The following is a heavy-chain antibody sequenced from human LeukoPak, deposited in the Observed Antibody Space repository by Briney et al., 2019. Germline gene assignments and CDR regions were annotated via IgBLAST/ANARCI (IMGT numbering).Heavy chain of an antibody. CDR2: IYSGGST. J-gene: IGHJ3*02. Sequence: PGGSLRLSCAASGFTVSSNYMSWVRQAPGKGLEWVSVIYSGGSTYYADSVKGRFTISRDNSKNTLYLQMNSLRAEDTAVYYCAVDCSSPSCYGQSAFDIWGQGTMVTVSS. V-gene: IGHV3-66*01. D-gene: IGHD2-2*01. CDR1: GFTVSSNY. CDR3: AVDCSSPSCYGQSAFDI.